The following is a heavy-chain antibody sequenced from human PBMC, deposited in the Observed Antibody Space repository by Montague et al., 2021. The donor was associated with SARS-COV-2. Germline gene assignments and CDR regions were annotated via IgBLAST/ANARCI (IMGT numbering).Heavy chain of an antibody. CDR2: ISWNSGSL. CDR1: GFTLGDYA. Sequence: SLRLSCAASGFTLGDYAMHWVRQAPGKGLEWVSGISWNSGSLGYSYSXXVRFTISRDNAKNSLYLQMNSLRAEDTALSYCAKDMGSRVYYYSSGFEATGGYGMDVWGQGTTVTVSS. D-gene: IGHD3-22*01. V-gene: IGHV3-9*01. J-gene: IGHJ6*02. CDR3: AKDMGSRVYYYSSGFEATGGYGMDV.